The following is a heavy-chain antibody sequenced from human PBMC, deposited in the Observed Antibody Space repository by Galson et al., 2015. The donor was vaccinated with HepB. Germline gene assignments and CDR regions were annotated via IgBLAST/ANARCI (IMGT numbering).Heavy chain of an antibody. J-gene: IGHJ4*02. Sequence: SLRLSCAASGFTFSNYNMNRVRQAPGKGLEWVSYISSSSGTIYYADSVRGRFTISRDNAKNSLFLQMNSLRDEDTAVYYCASDRYYYGSGTYYDHDYWGQGTVVTVSS. D-gene: IGHD3-10*01. CDR1: GFTFSNYN. V-gene: IGHV3-48*02. CDR3: ASDRYYYGSGTYYDHDY. CDR2: ISSSSGTI.